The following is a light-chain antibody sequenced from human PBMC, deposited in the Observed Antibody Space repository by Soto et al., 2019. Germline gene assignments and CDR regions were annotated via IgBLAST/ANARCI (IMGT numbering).Light chain of an antibody. V-gene: IGKV3-15*01. CDR2: RAS. J-gene: IGKJ1*01. Sequence: IVMTQSPATLSVSPGERATLSCRASQNIYSNVAWYQQRPGQAPRLLIYRASTRATGIPARFSGSGSGTEFTLTISSLQPDDFATYYCHQYNSYSRTFGQGTKVDI. CDR3: HQYNSYSRT. CDR1: QNIYSN.